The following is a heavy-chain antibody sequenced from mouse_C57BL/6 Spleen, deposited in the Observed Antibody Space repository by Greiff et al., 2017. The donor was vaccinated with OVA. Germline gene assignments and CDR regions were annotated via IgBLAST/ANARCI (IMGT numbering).Heavy chain of an antibody. CDR1: GYSITSGYY. Sequence: EVQVVESGPGLVKPSQSLSLTCSVTGYSITSGYYWNWIRQFPGNKLEWMGYISYDGSNNYNPSLKNRISITRDTSKNQFFLKLNSVTTEDTATYYCATYYSNYGYYAMDYWGQGTSVTVSS. D-gene: IGHD2-5*01. CDR3: ATYYSNYGYYAMDY. V-gene: IGHV3-6*01. CDR2: ISYDGSN. J-gene: IGHJ4*01.